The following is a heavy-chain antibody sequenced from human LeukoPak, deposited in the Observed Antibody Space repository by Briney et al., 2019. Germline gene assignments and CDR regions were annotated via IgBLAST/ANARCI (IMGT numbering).Heavy chain of an antibody. CDR3: ARDPGRWQQLGYFDF. V-gene: IGHV4-39*07. CDR1: GGSINSNNYY. D-gene: IGHD5-24*01. J-gene: IGHJ4*02. Sequence: PSETLSLTCTVSGGSINSNNYYWGWIRQPPGKGLEWIGSIYSSGSAYYNPSLKSRVTISVDMSKNQFSLKLSSVTAADTALYYCARDPGRWQQLGYFDFWGQGTLVTVSS. CDR2: IYSSGSA.